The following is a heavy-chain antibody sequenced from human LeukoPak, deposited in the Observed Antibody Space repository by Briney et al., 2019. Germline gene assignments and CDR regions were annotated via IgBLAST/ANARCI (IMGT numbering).Heavy chain of an antibody. J-gene: IGHJ3*02. Sequence: SETLSLTCAVYGGSFSGYYWSWIRQPPGKGLEWIGEINHSGSTNYNPSLKSRVTISVDTSKNQFSLKLSSVTAADTAVYYCAREMATIMPTAFDIWGQGTMVTVSS. CDR2: INHSGST. CDR3: AREMATIMPTAFDI. D-gene: IGHD5-24*01. V-gene: IGHV4-34*01. CDR1: GGSFSGYY.